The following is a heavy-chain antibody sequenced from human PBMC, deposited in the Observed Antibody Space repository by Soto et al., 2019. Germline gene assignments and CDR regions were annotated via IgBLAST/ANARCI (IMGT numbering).Heavy chain of an antibody. CDR2: IIPIFGTA. Sequence: SVKVSCKASGGTFSSYAISWVRQAPGQGLEWMGGIIPIFGTANYAQKFQGRVTITADESTSTAYMELSSLRSEDTDVYYCARDLGYSYGHVLHYWGQGNRVTVSS. D-gene: IGHD5-18*01. CDR1: GGTFSSYA. CDR3: ARDLGYSYGHVLHY. J-gene: IGHJ4*02. V-gene: IGHV1-69*13.